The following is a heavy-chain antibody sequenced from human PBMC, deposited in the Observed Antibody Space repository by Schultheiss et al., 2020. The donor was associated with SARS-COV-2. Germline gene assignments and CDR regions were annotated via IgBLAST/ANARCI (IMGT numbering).Heavy chain of an antibody. CDR3: ARDIAFTFGGVTDYYYYGMDV. Sequence: SVKVSCKASGGTFSSYAISWVRQAPGQGLEWMGRIIPILGIANYAQKFQGRVTITADKSTSTAYMELSSLRSEDTAVYYCARDIAFTFGGVTDYYYYGMDVWGQGTTVTVSS. V-gene: IGHV1-69*04. D-gene: IGHD3-16*01. J-gene: IGHJ6*02. CDR1: GGTFSSYA. CDR2: IIPILGIA.